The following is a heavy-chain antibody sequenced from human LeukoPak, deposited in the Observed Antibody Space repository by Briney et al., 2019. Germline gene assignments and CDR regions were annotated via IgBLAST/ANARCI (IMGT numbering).Heavy chain of an antibody. Sequence: ASVKVSCKASGYTFTGYYMHWVPQAPGQGVEWMGRINPNSGGTNYAQKFQGRVTMTRDTSISTDYMELSRLRSDDTAVYYCAMNVLRYFVWLLEDYYMDVGGKETADSVS. CDR1: GYTFTGYY. V-gene: IGHV1-2*06. J-gene: IGHJ6*03. D-gene: IGHD3-9*01. CDR3: AMNVLRYFVWLLEDYYMDV. CDR2: INPNSGGT.